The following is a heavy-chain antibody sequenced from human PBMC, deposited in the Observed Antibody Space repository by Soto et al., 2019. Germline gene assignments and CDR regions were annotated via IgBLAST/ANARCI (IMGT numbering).Heavy chain of an antibody. CDR3: AKYAIKVLRYFDWSVTWFDP. Sequence: GGSLRLSCAASGFTFSSYAMSWVRQAPGRGLAWVSAISGSGGSTYYADSVKGRFTIYRDNAKNTLYLQMNSLRAEDTAVYYCAKYAIKVLRYFDWSVTWFDPWGQGTLVTVSS. D-gene: IGHD3-9*01. V-gene: IGHV3-23*01. CDR1: GFTFSSYA. CDR2: ISGSGGST. J-gene: IGHJ5*02.